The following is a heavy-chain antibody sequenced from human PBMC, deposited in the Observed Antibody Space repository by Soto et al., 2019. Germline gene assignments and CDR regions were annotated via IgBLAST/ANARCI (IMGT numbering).Heavy chain of an antibody. J-gene: IGHJ3*02. CDR2: IKTDGSQT. V-gene: IGHV3-7*03. CDR3: AKEPYSSGRPNDAFDI. Sequence: SVRLFCASSGFPFSSLWVGWGSRAPGTGLEWVANIKTDGSQTHYVDSVKGRFTISRDNPKTSLFLQMNSLRAEDTAVYYCAKEPYSSGRPNDAFDIWGQGKMVNVSS. D-gene: IGHD6-19*01. CDR1: GFPFSSLW.